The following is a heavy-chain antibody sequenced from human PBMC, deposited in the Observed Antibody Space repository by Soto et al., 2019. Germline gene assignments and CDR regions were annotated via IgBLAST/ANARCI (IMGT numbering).Heavy chain of an antibody. CDR3: AREGNLGRWLQPLDF. D-gene: IGHD5-12*01. Sequence: SETLSLTCTVSGDSISAYSWSWVRQPPGKGLEWIGNIHYNGNTKYSPSLKSRVTMSVGTSKNHFSLRLISVTAADTAIYFCAREGNLGRWLQPLDFWGQGTLVT. CDR1: GDSISAYS. J-gene: IGHJ4*02. CDR2: IHYNGNT. V-gene: IGHV4-59*01.